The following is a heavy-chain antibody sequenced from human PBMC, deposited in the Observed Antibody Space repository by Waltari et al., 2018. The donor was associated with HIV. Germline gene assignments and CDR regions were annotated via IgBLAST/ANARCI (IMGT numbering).Heavy chain of an antibody. D-gene: IGHD2-15*01. Sequence: QIQLVQSGAEVKKPGASVKVSCKASGYTFIDNYLPWVRQAPGQGLEWMGWINPKSGGTNYTQRFQGRVTMTSDTSISTAYMELRRLKSDDTAVYYCARVYCSGGSCYFRFHPWGQGTLVTVSS. CDR1: GYTFIDNY. V-gene: IGHV1-2*02. J-gene: IGHJ5*02. CDR3: ARVYCSGGSCYFRFHP. CDR2: INPKSGGT.